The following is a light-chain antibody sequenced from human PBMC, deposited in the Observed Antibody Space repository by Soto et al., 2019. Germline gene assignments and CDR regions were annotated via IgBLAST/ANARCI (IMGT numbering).Light chain of an antibody. CDR3: KSYAGSNTYV. CDR1: KSDIGVYDF. J-gene: IGLJ1*01. CDR2: DVF. Sequence: QSALTQPPSASGSPGQSVTISCTGSKSDIGVYDFVSWYQHLPGKAPRLIIYDVFQRPSGVPDRFSGSKSGNTASLTVSGLQAEDEADYFCKSYAGSNTYVFGTGTKVTVL. V-gene: IGLV2-8*01.